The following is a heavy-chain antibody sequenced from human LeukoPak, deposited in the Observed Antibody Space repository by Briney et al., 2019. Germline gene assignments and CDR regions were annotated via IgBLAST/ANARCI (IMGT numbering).Heavy chain of an antibody. Sequence: PSETLSLTCAVYVGSFSGYYWGWIRQPPGKGLEWIGRIYTSGSTNYNPSLKSRVTISVDTSKNQFSLKLSSVTAADTAVYYCARECTIFGVVITGAYYYMDVWGKGTTVTVSS. V-gene: IGHV4-59*10. CDR2: IYTSGST. CDR1: VGSFSGYY. CDR3: ARECTIFGVVITGAYYYMDV. D-gene: IGHD3-3*01. J-gene: IGHJ6*03.